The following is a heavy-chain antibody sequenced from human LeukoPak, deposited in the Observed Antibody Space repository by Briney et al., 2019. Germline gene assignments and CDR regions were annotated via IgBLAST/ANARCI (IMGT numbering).Heavy chain of an antibody. CDR3: AREGDYGGTNCFDY. J-gene: IGHJ4*02. Sequence: ASVKVSCKASGGTFSSYAISWVRQAPGQGLEWMGGIIPIFGTANYAQKFQGRVTITADESTSTAYMELSSLRSEDTAVYYCAREGDYGGTNCFDYWGQGTLVTVSS. CDR2: IIPIFGTA. D-gene: IGHD4-23*01. V-gene: IGHV1-69*13. CDR1: GGTFSSYA.